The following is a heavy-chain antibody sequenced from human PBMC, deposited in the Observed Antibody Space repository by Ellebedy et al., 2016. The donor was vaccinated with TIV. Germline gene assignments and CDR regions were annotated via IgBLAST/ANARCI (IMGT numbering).Heavy chain of an antibody. CDR1: SGSFSDYY. CDR2: INHSGST. V-gene: IGHV4-34*01. Sequence: SETLSLXXAVYSGSFSDYYWTWIRRPPGKGLEWIGEINHSGSTKYNPSLKSRVIISVDTSKNQFSLKLSSVTAADTAVYYCARRKEYYDILTDRYFDLWGRGTLVTVSS. J-gene: IGHJ2*01. CDR3: ARRKEYYDILTDRYFDL. D-gene: IGHD3-9*01.